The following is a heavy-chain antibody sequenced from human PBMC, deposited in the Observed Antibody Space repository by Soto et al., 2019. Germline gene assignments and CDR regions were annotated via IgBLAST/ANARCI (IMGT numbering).Heavy chain of an antibody. D-gene: IGHD2-8*01. CDR3: AREARDIVLMVYAPGTNWFDP. CDR2: INPNSGGT. J-gene: IGHJ5*02. V-gene: IGHV1-2*02. CDR1: GYTFTGYY. Sequence: AASVKVSCKASGYTFTGYYMHWVRQAPGQGLEWMGWINPNSGGTNYAQKFQGRVTMTRDTSISTAYMELSRLRSDDTAVYHCAREARDIVLMVYAPGTNWFDPWGQGTLVTVSS.